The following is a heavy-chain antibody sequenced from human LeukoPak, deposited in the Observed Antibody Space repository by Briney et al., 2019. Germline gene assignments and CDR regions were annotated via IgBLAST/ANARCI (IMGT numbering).Heavy chain of an antibody. CDR1: GFDFVNHA. V-gene: IGHV3-23*01. CDR3: AKDAPLATTGFDP. CDR2: ISGSGRHV. J-gene: IGHJ5*02. Sequence: PGGSLRLSCAASGFDFVNHAMNWVRQAPGKGLEWVSTISGSGRHVYYADSAKGRFTIAGDNSENMVYLQMNSLGSEDTAVYYCAKDAPLATTGFDPWGQGSLVTVSS. D-gene: IGHD1-1*01.